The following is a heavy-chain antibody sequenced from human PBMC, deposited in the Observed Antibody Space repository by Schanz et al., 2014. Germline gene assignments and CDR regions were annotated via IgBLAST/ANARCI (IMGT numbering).Heavy chain of an antibody. V-gene: IGHV4-39*01. CDR3: ARLMVPGWFDP. Sequence: QLQLQESGPGLVIPSETLSLTCTVSGGSISSSTYYWGWIRQPPGKGPEWIGTIDDTGSTYYTPSGRGRPTMPVDRSKSQLSVQVTSVTAADTAVYYCARLMVPGWFDPWGQGQLVTVSS. CDR2: IDDTGST. CDR1: GGSISSSTYY. J-gene: IGHJ5*02. D-gene: IGHD3-10*01.